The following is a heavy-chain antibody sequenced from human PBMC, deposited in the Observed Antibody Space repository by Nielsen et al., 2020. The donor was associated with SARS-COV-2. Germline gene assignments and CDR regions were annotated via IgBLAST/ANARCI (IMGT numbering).Heavy chain of an antibody. CDR1: GFTFSSYW. CDR2: IKQDGSEK. CDR3: ARGPQDEKQLVLDYGMDV. J-gene: IGHJ6*02. V-gene: IGHV3-7*01. D-gene: IGHD6-13*01. Sequence: GESLKISCAASGFTFSSYWMSWVRQAPGKGLEWVANIKQDGSEKYYVDSVKGRFTISRDNAKNSLYLQMNSLRAEDTAVYYCARGPQDEKQLVLDYGMDVWGQGTTVTVSS.